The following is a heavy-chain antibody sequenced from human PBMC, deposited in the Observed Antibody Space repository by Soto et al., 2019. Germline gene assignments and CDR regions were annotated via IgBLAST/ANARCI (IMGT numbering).Heavy chain of an antibody. J-gene: IGHJ4*02. D-gene: IGHD6-19*01. CDR1: GGSISSNY. V-gene: IGHV4-59*01. CDR3: ARYGRGAVAGYTLDN. CDR2: VYNSGST. Sequence: SETLSLTCTVSGGSISSNYWTWIRQPPGKGLEWIGYVYNSGSTNYNPSLKSRVTISEDTSKSQFSLKVNSMTAADTAVYYCARYGRGAVAGYTLDNGGQEFLVTVPS.